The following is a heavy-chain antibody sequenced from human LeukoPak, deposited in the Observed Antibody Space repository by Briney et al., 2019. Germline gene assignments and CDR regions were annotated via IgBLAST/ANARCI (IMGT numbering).Heavy chain of an antibody. CDR2: IYYSGST. CDR3: ARRYYYDSSGYYIDFDY. D-gene: IGHD3-22*01. Sequence: SETLSLTCTVSGGSISSSSYYWGWIRQPPGKGLEWIGSIYYSGSTYYNPSLKSRVTISVDTSKNQFSLKLSSVTAADTAVYYCARRYYYDSSGYYIDFDYWGQGTLVTVSS. J-gene: IGHJ4*02. CDR1: GGSISSSSYY. V-gene: IGHV4-39*07.